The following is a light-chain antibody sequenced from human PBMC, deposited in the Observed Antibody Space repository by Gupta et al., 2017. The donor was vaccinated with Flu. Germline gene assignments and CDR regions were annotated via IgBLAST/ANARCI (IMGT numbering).Light chain of an antibody. CDR2: GAT. CDR3: QQYNNWPPWT. Sequence: ERATLSCRASQSVSHNLAWYQQKPGQAPRLLIFGATTRATGIPARFSGSGSGTEFTLTISSLQSEDFAVYYCQQYNNWPPWTFGQGTKVEIQ. V-gene: IGKV3-15*01. J-gene: IGKJ1*01. CDR1: QSVSHN.